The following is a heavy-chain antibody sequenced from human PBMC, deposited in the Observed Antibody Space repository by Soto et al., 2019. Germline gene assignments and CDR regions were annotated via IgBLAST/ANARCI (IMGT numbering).Heavy chain of an antibody. CDR1: GGSISSYY. CDR3: AREGYRDAFDI. CDR2: IYYSGST. Sequence: KPSETLSLTCTVSGGSISSYYWSWIRQPPGKGLEWIGYIYYSGSTNYNPSLKSRVTISVDTSKNQFSLRLSSVTAADTAVYYCAREGYRDAFDIWGQGTMVTVSS. D-gene: IGHD2-2*01. J-gene: IGHJ3*02. V-gene: IGHV4-59*01.